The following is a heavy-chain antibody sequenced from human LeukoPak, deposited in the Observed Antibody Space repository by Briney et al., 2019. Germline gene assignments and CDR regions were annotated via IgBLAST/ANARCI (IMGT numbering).Heavy chain of an antibody. V-gene: IGHV4-4*07. Sequence: SETLSLTCTVSGGSIGSYYWSWIRQPAGKGLEWIGRIYTSGSTNYNPSLKSRVTMSVDTSKNQFSLKLSSVTAADTAVYYCARDDLGNYYDSSGYYYVWGQGTLVTVSS. CDR1: GGSIGSYY. D-gene: IGHD3-22*01. J-gene: IGHJ4*02. CDR3: ARDDLGNYYDSSGYYYV. CDR2: IYTSGST.